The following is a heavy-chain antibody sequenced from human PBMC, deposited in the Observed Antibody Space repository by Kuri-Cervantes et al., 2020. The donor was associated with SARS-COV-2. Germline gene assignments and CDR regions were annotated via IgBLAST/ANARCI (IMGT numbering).Heavy chain of an antibody. CDR2: INPNSGGT. D-gene: IGHD1-26*01. J-gene: IGHJ4*02. CDR1: GYTFTGWY. V-gene: IGHV1-2*02. CDR3: ARDPSQSVGATFDY. Sequence: ASVKVSCKASGYTFTGWYMYWVRQAPGQGLEWMGGINPNSGGTNYAQKFQGRVTMTRDTSISTAYMELSRLRSDDTAVYYCARDPSQSVGATFDYWGQGTLVTVSS.